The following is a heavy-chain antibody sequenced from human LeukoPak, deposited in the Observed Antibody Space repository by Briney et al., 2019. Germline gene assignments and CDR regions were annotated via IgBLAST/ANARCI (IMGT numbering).Heavy chain of an antibody. CDR2: ISSSSSTI. CDR3: ARGALDFDY. CDR1: GFTFSSYI. Sequence: GGSLRLSCAASGFTFSSYIVNWVRQAPGKGLEWVSYISSSSSTIYYADSVKGRFTISRDNAKNSLYLHMNSLKDEDTAVYYCARGALDFDYWGQGTLVTVSS. V-gene: IGHV3-48*02. J-gene: IGHJ4*02.